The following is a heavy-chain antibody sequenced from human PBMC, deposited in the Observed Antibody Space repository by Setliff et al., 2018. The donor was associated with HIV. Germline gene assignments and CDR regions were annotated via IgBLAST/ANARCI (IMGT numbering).Heavy chain of an antibody. CDR1: GFTFSSYE. D-gene: IGHD3-22*01. CDR3: ARSVPDSAYRPTDY. CDR2: ISSSGSTI. V-gene: IGHV3-48*03. Sequence: GGSLRLSCAASGFTFSSYEMNWVRQAPGKGLEWLSYISSSGSTIYYADSVKGRFTVSRDNAKNSLFLQMDSLRVEDTAFYYCARSVPDSAYRPTDYWGQGTQVTVSS. J-gene: IGHJ4*02.